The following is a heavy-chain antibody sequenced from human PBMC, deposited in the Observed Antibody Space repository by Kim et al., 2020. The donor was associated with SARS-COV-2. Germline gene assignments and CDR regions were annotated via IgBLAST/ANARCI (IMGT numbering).Heavy chain of an antibody. D-gene: IGHD3-3*01. CDR3: ARSYDFWSGYPRDS. J-gene: IGHJ4*02. Sequence: DSVKGRFTISRDNSKNTLYRQLNSLRAEDTVVYYCARSYDFWSGYPRDSWGQGTLVTVSS. V-gene: IGHV3-30*07.